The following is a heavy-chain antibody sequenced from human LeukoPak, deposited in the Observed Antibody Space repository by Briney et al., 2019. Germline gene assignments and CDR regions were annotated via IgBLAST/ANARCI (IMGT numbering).Heavy chain of an antibody. CDR1: GFTFSSYS. D-gene: IGHD5-24*01. CDR3: ARSRDGYDGDFDY. Sequence: GGSLRLSCAASGFTFSSYSMNWVRQAPGKGLEWVSSISSSSSYIYYAGSVKGRFTISRDNAKNSLYLQMNSLRAEDTAVYYCARSRDGYDGDFDYWGQGTLVTVSS. J-gene: IGHJ4*02. V-gene: IGHV3-21*01. CDR2: ISSSSSYI.